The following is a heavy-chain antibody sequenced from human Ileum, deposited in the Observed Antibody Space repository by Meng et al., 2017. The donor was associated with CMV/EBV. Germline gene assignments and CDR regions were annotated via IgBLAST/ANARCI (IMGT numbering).Heavy chain of an antibody. V-gene: IGHV4-4*07. Sequence: GPAPVHPSEALAPPTLVSACSLSPYYVSWIRKRAGKGLEWIGRIYTSGTTIYNPSLKSRVTMSVDTSKNQFSLKLSSVTVADTAVYYCARVGAVAGVEGNWFDHWGQGTLVTVSS. CDR2: IYTSGTT. CDR1: ACSLSPYY. J-gene: IGHJ5*02. CDR3: ARVGAVAGVEGNWFDH. D-gene: IGHD6-19*01.